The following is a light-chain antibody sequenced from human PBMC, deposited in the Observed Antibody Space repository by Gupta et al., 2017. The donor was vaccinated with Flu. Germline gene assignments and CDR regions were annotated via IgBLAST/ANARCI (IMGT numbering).Light chain of an antibody. V-gene: IGKV3-15*01. CDR1: QSVSSH. J-gene: IGKJ4*01. CDR3: QQDKNWPLT. Sequence: PATLSVSPGEGATLSCRASQSVSSHLGWYQQKPGQAPRLLIYDSSTRAAGIPARFSGSGSGTEFTLTISGLQSEDFAIYYCQQDKNWPLTFGGGTKVEIK. CDR2: DSS.